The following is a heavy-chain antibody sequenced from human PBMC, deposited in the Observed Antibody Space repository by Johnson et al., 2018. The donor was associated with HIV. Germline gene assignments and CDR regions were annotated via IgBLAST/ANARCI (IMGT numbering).Heavy chain of an antibody. CDR2: ISSDGSRT. J-gene: IGHJ3*02. Sequence: VQLVESGGGLIQPGGSLRLSCAASGFTFSSYWMHWVRQAPGKGLVWVSRISSDGSRTYYADSVKGRFTIARDNAKNTKYVQMNSQRAEDTAVYCCTRETADDAFDSWGQGTMVTVSS. CDR1: GFTFSSYW. D-gene: IGHD1-1*01. CDR3: TRETADDAFDS. V-gene: IGHV3-74*01.